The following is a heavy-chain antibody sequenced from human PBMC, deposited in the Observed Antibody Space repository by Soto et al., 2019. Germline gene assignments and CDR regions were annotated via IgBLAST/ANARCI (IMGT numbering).Heavy chain of an antibody. D-gene: IGHD2-8*01. CDR2: ISSSGSTI. J-gene: IGHJ6*02. CDR3: ARGLVWPPRPYYYYGMDV. CDR1: GFTFSSYE. Sequence: ESGGGLVQPGGSLRLSCAASGFTFSSYEMNWVRQAPGKGLEWVSYISSSGSTIYYADSVKGRFTISRDNAKNSLYLQMNSLRAEDTAVYYCARGLVWPPRPYYYYGMDVWGQGTTVTVSS. V-gene: IGHV3-48*03.